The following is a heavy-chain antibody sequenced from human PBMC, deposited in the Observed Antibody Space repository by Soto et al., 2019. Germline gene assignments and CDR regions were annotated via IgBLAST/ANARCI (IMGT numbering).Heavy chain of an antibody. CDR3: ARIQRISMIAVSKPYFDY. Sequence: SGPTLVNPTETLTLTCTVSGFSLSNPRMGVSWIRQPPGKALEWLAHIFSNDEKSYSTSLKSRLTISRDTSKSQVVLTMTNMDPVDTATYYCARIQRISMIAVSKPYFDYWGQGALVTVSS. D-gene: IGHD3-22*01. V-gene: IGHV2-26*01. CDR2: IFSNDEK. CDR1: GFSLSNPRMG. J-gene: IGHJ4*02.